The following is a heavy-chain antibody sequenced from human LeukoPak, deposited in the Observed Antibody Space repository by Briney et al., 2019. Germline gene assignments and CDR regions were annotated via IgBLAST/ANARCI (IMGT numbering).Heavy chain of an antibody. D-gene: IGHD2-2*01. Sequence: SQTLSLTCAISGDSVLSNSVTWNWIRQSPSRGLEWLGRTYYRSTWYNDYAVSVRGRITVNPDTSKNQFSLHLNSVTPEDTAVYYCARRLTQYDCFDPWGQGILVTVSS. CDR3: ARRLTQYDCFDP. J-gene: IGHJ5*02. CDR1: GDSVLSNSVT. CDR2: TYYRSTWYN. V-gene: IGHV6-1*01.